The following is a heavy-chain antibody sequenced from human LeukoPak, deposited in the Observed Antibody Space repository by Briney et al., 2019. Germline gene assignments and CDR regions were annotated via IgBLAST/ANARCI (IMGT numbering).Heavy chain of an antibody. J-gene: IGHJ4*02. Sequence: PGRSLRLSCAASGFTFSSYGMHWVRQAPGKGLEWVAVISYDGSNKYYAGSVKGRFTISRDNSKNTLYLQLNSLRAEDTAVYYCAKDRYSSGWLYYFDYWGQGTLVTVSS. CDR1: GFTFSSYG. V-gene: IGHV3-30*18. D-gene: IGHD6-19*01. CDR2: ISYDGSNK. CDR3: AKDRYSSGWLYYFDY.